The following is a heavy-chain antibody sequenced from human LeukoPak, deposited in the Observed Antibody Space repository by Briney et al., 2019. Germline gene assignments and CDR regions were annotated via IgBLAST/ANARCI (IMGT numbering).Heavy chain of an antibody. CDR3: ARDRCSGGSCYYFDY. Sequence: SETLSLTCTVSGGSFSSYYWSWIRQPPGKGLEWIGYIRGTESSNYNPSLRGRVTISVDRSKNQFSLKLSSVTAADTAVYYCARDRCSGGSCYYFDYWGQGTLVTVSS. CDR1: GGSFSSYY. J-gene: IGHJ4*02. V-gene: IGHV4-59*12. D-gene: IGHD2-15*01. CDR2: IRGTESS.